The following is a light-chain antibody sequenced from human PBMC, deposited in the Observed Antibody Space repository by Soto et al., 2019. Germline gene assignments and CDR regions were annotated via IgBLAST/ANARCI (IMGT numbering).Light chain of an antibody. CDR1: QSISNW. CDR3: QQYNSSPYT. Sequence: DIPMTQSPSTVSASVGDRVTITCRASQSISNWLAWYQQKPGKVPKLLIYKASTSQSGVPSRFSGSGSGTEFTLTISSLQPDDFATYYCQQYNSSPYTFGQGTKLEI. V-gene: IGKV1-5*03. J-gene: IGKJ2*01. CDR2: KAS.